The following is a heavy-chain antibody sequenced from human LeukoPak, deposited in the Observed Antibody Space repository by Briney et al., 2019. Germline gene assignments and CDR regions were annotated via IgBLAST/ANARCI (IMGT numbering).Heavy chain of an antibody. D-gene: IGHD2-2*01. CDR1: GYTFTSYG. CDR3: ARVPIVWAQLFHFDP. Sequence: ASVKVSCKASGYTFTSYGISWVRQAPGQGLEWMGWISAYNGNTNYAQKLQGRVTMTTDTSTSTAYMELRSLRSDDTAVYYCARVPIVWAQLFHFDPWGQGTLVTVSS. J-gene: IGHJ5*02. V-gene: IGHV1-18*01. CDR2: ISAYNGNT.